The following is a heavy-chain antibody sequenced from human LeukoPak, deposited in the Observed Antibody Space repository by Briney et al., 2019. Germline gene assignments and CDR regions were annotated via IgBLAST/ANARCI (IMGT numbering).Heavy chain of an antibody. CDR1: GFTFSSYW. Sequence: GGSLRLSSGASGFTFSSYWMSWVRQAPGKGLEWVANIKQDGSEKYYVDSVKGRFTISRDNAKNSLYLQMNSLRAEDTAVYYCASGRYDSSGYYYYYLDYWGQGTLVTVSA. J-gene: IGHJ4*02. CDR3: ASGRYDSSGYYYYYLDY. V-gene: IGHV3-7*01. CDR2: IKQDGSEK. D-gene: IGHD3-22*01.